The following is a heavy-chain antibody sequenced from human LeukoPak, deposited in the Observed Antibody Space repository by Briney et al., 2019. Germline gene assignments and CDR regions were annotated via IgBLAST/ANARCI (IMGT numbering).Heavy chain of an antibody. J-gene: IGHJ5*02. V-gene: IGHV4-30-2*01. CDR1: CGSISSGGYS. CDR3: ARVSPSYGFDP. D-gene: IGHD3-10*01. CDR2: IYHSGGT. Sequence: SETLSLTCAVSCGSISSGGYSWSWIRQPPGKGLEWIGYIYHSGGTYYNPSLKSRVTLSIDRSKNQFSLKLSSVTAADTAVYYCARVSPSYGFDPWGQGTLVTVSS.